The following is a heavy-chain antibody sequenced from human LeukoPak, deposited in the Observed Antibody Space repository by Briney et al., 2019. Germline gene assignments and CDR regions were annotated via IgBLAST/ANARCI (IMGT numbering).Heavy chain of an antibody. V-gene: IGHV3-7*01. J-gene: IGHJ4*02. D-gene: IGHD3-3*01. CDR3: ARATVSYDFWNPQHFFDH. Sequence: GGSLRLSCAASGLGFGDYWMSWVRQAPGKGLEWVANIKQDGSEKYYVDSVKGRFTSSRDNAKNSLDLQMNSLRAEDTAMYFCARATVSYDFWNPQHFFDHWGRGTLVTVSS. CDR2: IKQDGSEK. CDR1: GLGFGDYW.